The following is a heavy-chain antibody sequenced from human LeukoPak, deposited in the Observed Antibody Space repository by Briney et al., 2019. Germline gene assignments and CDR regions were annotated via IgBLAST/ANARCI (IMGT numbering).Heavy chain of an antibody. CDR2: NKSKTDGGTT. Sequence: PGRTLRLSCAVSGFTFSNAWMSWVPQAPGKGLEWVGRNKSKTDGGTTAYAAPVKGRFTISRDDSKNTRYLQLNSLQTEHTAVYYCTADLNYYDSSFYYYYGMDVWDQGTTVTV. CDR3: TADLNYYDSSFYYYYGMDV. J-gene: IGHJ6*02. V-gene: IGHV3-15*01. D-gene: IGHD3-22*01. CDR1: GFTFSNAW.